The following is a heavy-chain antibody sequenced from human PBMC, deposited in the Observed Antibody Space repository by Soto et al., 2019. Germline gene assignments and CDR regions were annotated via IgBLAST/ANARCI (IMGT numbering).Heavy chain of an antibody. V-gene: IGHV1-69*12. D-gene: IGHD3-22*01. J-gene: IGHJ6*02. CDR3: ARQGESSGSYYYGMDV. CDR2: IIPIFGTA. CDR1: GGTFSSYT. Sequence: QVQLVQSGAEVKKPGSSVKVSCKASGGTFSSYTISWVRQAPGQGLEWMGGIIPIFGTANYAQRFQGRVTITADESTSKAYMELSSLRSEDTAVYYCARQGESSGSYYYGMDVWGQGTTVIVSS.